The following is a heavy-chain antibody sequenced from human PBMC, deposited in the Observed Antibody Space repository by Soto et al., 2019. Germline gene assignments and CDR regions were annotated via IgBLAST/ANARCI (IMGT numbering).Heavy chain of an antibody. J-gene: IGHJ4*02. D-gene: IGHD2-2*01. CDR3: AKSRCVVVPAAKEGYFDY. CDR1: GFTFSSYA. Sequence: GGSLRLSCAASGFTFSSYAMSWVRQAPGKGLEWVSAISGSGGSTYYADSVKGRFTISRDNSKNTLYLQMNSLRAEDTAVYYCAKSRCVVVPAAKEGYFDYWGQGTLVTVSS. CDR2: ISGSGGST. V-gene: IGHV3-23*01.